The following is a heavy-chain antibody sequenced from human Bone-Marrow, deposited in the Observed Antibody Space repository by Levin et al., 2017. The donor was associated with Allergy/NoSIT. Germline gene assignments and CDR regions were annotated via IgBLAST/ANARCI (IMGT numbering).Heavy chain of an antibody. CDR3: ATLRYCSGTSCHAFDN. D-gene: IGHD2-2*01. Sequence: LGESLKISCKASGYSFTGSWIGWVRQMPGKGLEWMGLIYPGDSDTRYSPSFQGQVTISADKSITTAYLQWSSLKASDSAIYFCATLRYCSGTSCHAFDNWGQGTLVTVSS. V-gene: IGHV5-51*01. CDR1: GYSFTGSW. J-gene: IGHJ4*02. CDR2: IYPGDSDT.